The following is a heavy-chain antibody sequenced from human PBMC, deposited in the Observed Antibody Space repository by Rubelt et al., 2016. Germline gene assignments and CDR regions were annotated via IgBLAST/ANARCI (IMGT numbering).Heavy chain of an antibody. Sequence: LWGRGGGVVQPGRSLRLSCAPSGFTFSSHGMHWVRQAPGKGLEWVAVVWYDGSHQYYGDSVKGRFTISRDNSKKTLYLQMNSLRAEDTAVYFCARRGTGTYGIDYWGQGTLVTVSS. CDR3: ARRGTGTYGIDY. CDR1: GFTFSSHG. D-gene: IGHD1-7*01. J-gene: IGHJ4*02. V-gene: IGHV3-33*01. CDR2: VWYDGSHQ.